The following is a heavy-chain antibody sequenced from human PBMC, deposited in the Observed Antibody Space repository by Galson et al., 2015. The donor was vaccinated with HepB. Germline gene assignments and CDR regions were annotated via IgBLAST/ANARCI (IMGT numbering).Heavy chain of an antibody. CDR1: GFSLSTSGMC. V-gene: IGHV2-70*11. CDR2: IDWDDDK. J-gene: IGHJ5*02. CDR3: ARIRGGRDDSSGYYGWFDP. D-gene: IGHD3-22*01. Sequence: PALVKPTQTLTLTCTFSGFSLSTSGMCVSWIRQPPGKALEWLARIDWDDDKYYSTSLKTRLTISKDTSKNQVVLTMTNMDPVDTATYYCARIRGGRDDSSGYYGWFDPWGQGTLVTVSS.